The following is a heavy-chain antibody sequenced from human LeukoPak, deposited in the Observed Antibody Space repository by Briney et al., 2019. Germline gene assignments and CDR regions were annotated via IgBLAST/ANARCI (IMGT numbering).Heavy chain of an antibody. D-gene: IGHD3-16*01. Sequence: VASVKVSCKASGGTFSSYAISWVRQAPGQGLEWMGGIIPIFGTANYAQKFQGRVTITADKSTSTAYMELSSLRSEDTAVYYCARVVGRLRLGEYNYWGFDYWGQGTLVTVSS. CDR2: IIPIFGTA. CDR3: ARVVGRLRLGEYNYWGFDY. J-gene: IGHJ4*02. CDR1: GGTFSSYA. V-gene: IGHV1-69*06.